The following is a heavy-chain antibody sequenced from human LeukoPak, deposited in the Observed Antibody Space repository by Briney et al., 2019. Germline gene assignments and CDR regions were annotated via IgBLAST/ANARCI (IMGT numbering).Heavy chain of an antibody. CDR1: GFTFSSYS. CDR3: AGERPYGAPHAFDI. CDR2: ISSSSSYI. J-gene: IGHJ3*02. Sequence: GGSLRLSCAASGFTFSSYSMNWVRQAPGKGLEWVSSISSSSSYIYYADSVKGRFTISRDNAKNSLYLQMNSLRAEDTAVYYCAGERPYGAPHAFDIWGQGTMVTVSS. V-gene: IGHV3-21*01. D-gene: IGHD4-17*01.